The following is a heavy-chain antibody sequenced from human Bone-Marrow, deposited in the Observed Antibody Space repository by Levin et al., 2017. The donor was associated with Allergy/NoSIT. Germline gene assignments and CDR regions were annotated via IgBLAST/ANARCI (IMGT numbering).Heavy chain of an antibody. CDR2: MYYSGST. CDR3: ASAGGGYSFDY. CDR1: GGSISSYY. Sequence: SETLSLTCTVSGGSISSYYWSWIRQSPGKGLEWIGYMYYSGSTNYNPSLTSRVTISVDTSKNQFSLKLSSVTAADTAVSYCASAGGGYSFDYWGQGTLVTVSS. J-gene: IGHJ4*02. V-gene: IGHV4-59*01. D-gene: IGHD3-10*01.